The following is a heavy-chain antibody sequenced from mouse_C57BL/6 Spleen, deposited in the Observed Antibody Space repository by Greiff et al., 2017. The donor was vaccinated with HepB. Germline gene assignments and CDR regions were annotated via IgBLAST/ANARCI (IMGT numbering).Heavy chain of an antibody. CDR1: GYTFTSYW. Sequence: QVQLQQPGAELVRPGSSVKLSCKASGYTFTSYWMDWVKQRPGQGLEWIGNIYPSDSETHYNQKFKDKATLTVDKSSSTAYMQLSSLTSEDSAVYYCARKEYDYDEAWFAYWGQGTLVTVSA. CDR2: IYPSDSET. J-gene: IGHJ3*01. D-gene: IGHD2-4*01. CDR3: ARKEYDYDEAWFAY. V-gene: IGHV1-61*01.